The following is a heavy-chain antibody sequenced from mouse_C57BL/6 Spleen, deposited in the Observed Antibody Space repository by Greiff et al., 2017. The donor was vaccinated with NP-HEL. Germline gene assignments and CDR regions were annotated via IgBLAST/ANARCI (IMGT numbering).Heavy chain of an antibody. J-gene: IGHJ2*01. Sequence: VQLQQSGAELAKPGASVKLSCKASGYTFTSYWMHWVKQRPGQALECICYINPSSGSSTYNQKFKDKDTLTADKSSGAAYMQLSSLTYEGSADYYCAREGFDYWGQGTTLTVSS. CDR2: INPSSGSS. CDR1: GYTFTSYW. CDR3: AREGFDY. V-gene: IGHV1-7*01.